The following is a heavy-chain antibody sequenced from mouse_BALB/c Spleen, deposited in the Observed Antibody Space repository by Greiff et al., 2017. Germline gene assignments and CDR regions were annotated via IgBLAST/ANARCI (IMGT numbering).Heavy chain of an antibody. Sequence: EVKLEESGGGLVKPGGSLKLSCAASGFTFSSYAMSWVRQSPEKRLEWVAEISSGGSYTYYPDTVTGRFTISRDNAKNTLYLEMSSLRSEDTAMYYCAIYYRYGYYAMDYWGQGTSVTVSS. CDR3: AIYYRYGYYAMDY. J-gene: IGHJ4*01. D-gene: IGHD2-14*01. CDR1: GFTFSSYA. V-gene: IGHV5-9-4*01. CDR2: ISSGGSYT.